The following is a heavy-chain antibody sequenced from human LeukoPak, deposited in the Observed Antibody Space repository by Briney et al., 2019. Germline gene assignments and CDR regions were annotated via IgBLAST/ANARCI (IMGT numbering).Heavy chain of an antibody. CDR1: GYTFTSYG. Sequence: SVKVSCKASGYTFTSYGISWVRQAPGQGLEWMGGIIAIFGTANYAQKFQGRVTITADESTSTAYMELSSLRSEDTAVYYCASRITMVRGVNPYNWFDPWGQGTLVTVSS. D-gene: IGHD3-10*01. CDR2: IIAIFGTA. V-gene: IGHV1-69*13. CDR3: ASRITMVRGVNPYNWFDP. J-gene: IGHJ5*02.